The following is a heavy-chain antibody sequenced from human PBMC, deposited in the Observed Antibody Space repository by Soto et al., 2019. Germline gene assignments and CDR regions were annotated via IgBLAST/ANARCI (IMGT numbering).Heavy chain of an antibody. CDR3: ARSYYDSSGYYSGFDY. V-gene: IGHV3-33*01. J-gene: IGHJ4*02. CDR1: GFTFSSYG. D-gene: IGHD3-22*01. CDR2: IWYDGSNK. Sequence: GGSLRLSCAASGFTFSSYGMHWVRLAPGKGLEWVAVIWYDGSNKYYADSVKGRFTISRDNSKNTLYLQMNSLRAEDTAVYYCARSYYDSSGYYSGFDYWGQGTLVTVSS.